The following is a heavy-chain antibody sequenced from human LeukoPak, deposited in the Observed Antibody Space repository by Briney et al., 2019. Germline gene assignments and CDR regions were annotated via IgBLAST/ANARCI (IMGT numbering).Heavy chain of an antibody. V-gene: IGHV3-30*02. CDR3: ARERGYSYGPNPYYFDY. Sequence: GGSLRLSCAASGFTFSSYGMHWVRQAPGKGLEWVAFIRYDGSNKYYADSVRGRFTISRDNSKNTLYLQMNSLRAEDTAVYYCARERGYSYGPNPYYFDYWGQGTLVTVSS. J-gene: IGHJ4*02. CDR1: GFTFSSYG. CDR2: IRYDGSNK. D-gene: IGHD5-18*01.